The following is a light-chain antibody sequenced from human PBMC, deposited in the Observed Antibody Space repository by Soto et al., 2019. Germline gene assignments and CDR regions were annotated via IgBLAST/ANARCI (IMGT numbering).Light chain of an antibody. V-gene: IGLV1-44*01. Sequence: QSALTQPPSASGTPGQRVTISCSTSSSNIGGNTVNWYQQVPGTAPKLLIYSYDQRPSGVPDRFSGSKSGTSASLAISGLQSEDEADYYCAAWDASLNGYVFGTGTQLTVL. CDR3: AAWDASLNGYV. CDR1: SSNIGGNT. CDR2: SYD. J-gene: IGLJ1*01.